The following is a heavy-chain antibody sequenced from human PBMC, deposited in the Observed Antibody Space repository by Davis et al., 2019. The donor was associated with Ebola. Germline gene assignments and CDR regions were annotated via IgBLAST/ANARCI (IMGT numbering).Heavy chain of an antibody. V-gene: IGHV4-34*01. CDR3: ARDSATVTTSYYYYYMDV. CDR2: IKHSGST. Sequence: SETLSLTCAVYGGSFSGYYWSWIRQPPGKGLEWIGEIKHSGSTNYNPSLKSRVTISVDTSKNQFSLKLSSVTAADTAVYYCARDSATVTTSYYYYYMDVWGKGTTVTVSS. CDR1: GGSFSGYY. D-gene: IGHD4-11*01. J-gene: IGHJ6*03.